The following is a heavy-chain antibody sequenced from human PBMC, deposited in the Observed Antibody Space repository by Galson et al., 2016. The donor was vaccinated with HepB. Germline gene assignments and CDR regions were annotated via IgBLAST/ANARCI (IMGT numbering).Heavy chain of an antibody. CDR2: IYNTGST. J-gene: IGHJ5*02. Sequence: SETLSLTCAVSGGSINSDVWWCWFRQAPGKGVEWIGEIYNTGSTTYNPYLTTRSIISPDKSKNQFSLQANSVTAAYTAVYFCAGGTLATGWGSWGQGSLVLVSS. CDR3: AGGTLATGWGS. CDR1: GGSINSDVW. V-gene: IGHV4-4*02. D-gene: IGHD1-26*01.